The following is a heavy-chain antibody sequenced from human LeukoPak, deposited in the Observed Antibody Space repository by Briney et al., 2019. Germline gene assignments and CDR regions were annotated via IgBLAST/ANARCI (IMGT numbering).Heavy chain of an antibody. CDR1: GFTFSSYG. CDR3: AKNGVWSGYYPYYYYYYMDV. J-gene: IGHJ6*03. V-gene: IGHV3-33*06. Sequence: PGGSLRLSCAASGFTFSSYGMHWVRQAPGKGLEWVAVIWYDGCNKHYADSVKGRFTISRDNSKNTLYLQMNSLRAEDTAVYYCAKNGVWSGYYPYYYYYYMDVWGKGTTVTVSS. D-gene: IGHD3-3*01. CDR2: IWYDGCNK.